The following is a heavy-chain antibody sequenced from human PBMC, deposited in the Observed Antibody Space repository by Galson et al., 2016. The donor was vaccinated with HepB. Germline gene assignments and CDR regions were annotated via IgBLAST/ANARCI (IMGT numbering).Heavy chain of an antibody. CDR2: ISSSSSTI. CDR1: GFTFSSYS. CDR3: ARGNRNYDFGSGYYSAY. V-gene: IGHV3-48*02. Sequence: SLRLSCAASGFTFSSYSMNWVRQAPGKGLEWVSYISSSSSTIYYADSVKGRFTISRDNAKNSLYLQMNSLRDEETAVYYCARGNRNYDFGSGYYSAYGGQGTLVTVSS. D-gene: IGHD3-3*01. J-gene: IGHJ4*02.